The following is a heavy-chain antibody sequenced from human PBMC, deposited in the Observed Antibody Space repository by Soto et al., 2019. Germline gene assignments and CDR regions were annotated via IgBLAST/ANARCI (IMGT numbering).Heavy chain of an antibody. J-gene: IGHJ4*02. CDR2: ITYDGSFQ. CDR3: AQDRVGGNFSTPLAF. D-gene: IGHD3-3*01. CDR1: GFNFDNYG. V-gene: IGHV3-30*18. Sequence: QVQLVESGGGVVQPGGSLRLSCPASGFNFDNYGMHWVRQAPGKGLEWVAVITYDGSFQYYADSVKGRFTISRDNSKNKLSLHLNTMKPEHTAVYHGAQDRVGGNFSTPLAFWGQGTLVTVSS.